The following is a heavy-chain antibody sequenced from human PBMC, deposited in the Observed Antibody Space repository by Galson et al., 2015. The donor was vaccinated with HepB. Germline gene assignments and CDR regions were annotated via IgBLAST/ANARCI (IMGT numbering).Heavy chain of an antibody. D-gene: IGHD3-9*01. Sequence: QSGAEVKEPRESLTISCKTSGYSFTNYWIAWVRQMPGKGLEWMGIIYPDDSDARYSPSFQGQVTISADKSIDTAYLQWSSLKASDSAMYYCARQANYDVLTGELRADFDHWGQGTLVTVSS. J-gene: IGHJ4*02. CDR1: GYSFTNYW. V-gene: IGHV5-51*01. CDR2: IYPDDSDA. CDR3: ARQANYDVLTGELRADFDH.